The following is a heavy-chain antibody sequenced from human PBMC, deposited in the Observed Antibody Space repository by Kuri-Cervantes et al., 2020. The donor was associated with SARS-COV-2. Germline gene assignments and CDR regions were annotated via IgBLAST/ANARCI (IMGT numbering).Heavy chain of an antibody. CDR1: GGSISSSSYY. V-gene: IGHV3-72*01. Sequence: LSLTCTVSGGSISSSSYYWDWVRQAPGKGLEWVGRTRNKANSYTTEYAASVKGRFTISRDDSKNSLYLQMNSLKTEDTAVYYCARVEQSAFDYWGQGTLVTVSS. D-gene: IGHD6-19*01. CDR2: TRNKANSYTT. J-gene: IGHJ4*02. CDR3: ARVEQSAFDY.